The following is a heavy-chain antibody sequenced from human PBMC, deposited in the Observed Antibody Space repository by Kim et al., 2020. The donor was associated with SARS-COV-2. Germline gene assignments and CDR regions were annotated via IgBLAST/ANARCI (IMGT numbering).Heavy chain of an antibody. J-gene: IGHJ4*02. CDR3: AKALVQLGLGSGY. CDR2: ISGSGGST. Sequence: GGSLRLSCAASGFTFSSYSMSWVRQAPGKGLEWVSAISGSGGSTYYAYSVKGRFTISRDNSKNTRYLQMNSLRAEDTAVYYCAKALVQLGLGSGYWGQGTMVTVSS. CDR1: GFTFSSYS. V-gene: IGHV3-23*01. D-gene: IGHD5-18*01.